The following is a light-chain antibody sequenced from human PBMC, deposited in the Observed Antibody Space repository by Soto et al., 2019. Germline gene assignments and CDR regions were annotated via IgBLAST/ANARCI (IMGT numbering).Light chain of an antibody. CDR2: DVS. V-gene: IGLV2-14*03. Sequence: SVVTQPSSLSGSPGQSITLSCPGKNKEGGGYNYVSWYQHHPGKAPKLMIFDVSNRPSGVSNRFSGSKSGNTASLTISGLQPEDEADYYCSSYTTSNTRQIVFGTGTKVTVL. J-gene: IGLJ1*01. CDR3: SSYTTSNTRQIV. CDR1: NKEGGGYNY.